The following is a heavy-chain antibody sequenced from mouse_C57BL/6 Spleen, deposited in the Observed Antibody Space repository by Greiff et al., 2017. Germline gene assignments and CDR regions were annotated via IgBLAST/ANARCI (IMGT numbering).Heavy chain of an antibody. CDR1: GYAFTNYL. Sequence: QVQLQQSGAELVRPGTSVKVSCKASGYAFTNYLIEWVKQRPGQGLEWIGVINPGSGGANYNEKFKGKATLTADKSSSTAYMQLSSLTSEASAVYFCARLPFDYWGQGTTLTVSS. CDR2: INPGSGGA. V-gene: IGHV1-54*01. D-gene: IGHD5-1*01. CDR3: ARLPFDY. J-gene: IGHJ2*01.